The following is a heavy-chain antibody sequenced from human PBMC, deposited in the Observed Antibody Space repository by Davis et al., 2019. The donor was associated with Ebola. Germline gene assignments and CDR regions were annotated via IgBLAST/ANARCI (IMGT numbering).Heavy chain of an antibody. CDR3: ARDGLDSSGYLLSDY. D-gene: IGHD3-22*01. J-gene: IGHJ4*02. CDR2: ISSSGSTI. CDR1: GFTFSSYE. V-gene: IGHV3-48*03. Sequence: PGGSLRLSCAASGFTFSSYEMNWVRQAPGKGLEWVSYISSSGSTIYYADSVKGRFTISRDNAKNSLYLQMNSLRAEDTAVYYCARDGLDSSGYLLSDYWGQGTLVTVSS.